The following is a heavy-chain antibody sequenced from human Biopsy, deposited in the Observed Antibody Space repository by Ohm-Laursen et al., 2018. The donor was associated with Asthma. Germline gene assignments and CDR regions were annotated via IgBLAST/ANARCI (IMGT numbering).Heavy chain of an antibody. V-gene: IGHV4-39*01. Sequence: GTLSLTCTVSGGSITSSSYYWGWIRQPPGKGMEWIGSMYHSGSPYYHPSLKSRATISVDTSKNQLSLKMVSVTAADTAVYFCVRHQYSSSWSTFDYWGQGALVTVSS. CDR2: MYHSGSP. D-gene: IGHD3-22*01. J-gene: IGHJ4*02. CDR1: GGSITSSSYY. CDR3: VRHQYSSSWSTFDY.